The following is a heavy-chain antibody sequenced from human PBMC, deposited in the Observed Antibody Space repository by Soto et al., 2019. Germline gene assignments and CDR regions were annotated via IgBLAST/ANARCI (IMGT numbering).Heavy chain of an antibody. CDR3: ARDRGYGGWDY. CDR1: GFTFSSYW. J-gene: IGHJ4*02. D-gene: IGHD3-10*01. V-gene: IGHV3-7*03. Sequence: EVQLVESGGGLVQPEGSLRLSCAASGFTFSSYWMSWVRQAPGKGLEWVANIKQDGSEKYYVDSVKGRFTISRDNAKNSLYLKMNSLRAEDTAVYYCARDRGYGGWDYWGQGTLVTVSS. CDR2: IKQDGSEK.